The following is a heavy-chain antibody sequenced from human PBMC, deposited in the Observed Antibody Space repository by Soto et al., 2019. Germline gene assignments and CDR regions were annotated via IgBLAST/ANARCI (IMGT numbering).Heavy chain of an antibody. Sequence: GGSLRLSCAASGFTFSSYAMSWVRQAPGKGLEWVSAISGSGGRTYYADSVKGRFTISRDNSKNTLYLQMNSLRAEDTAVYYCAKPPLYYDSTGNDYWGQGTLVTASS. D-gene: IGHD3-22*01. V-gene: IGHV3-23*01. CDR1: GFTFSSYA. CDR2: ISGSGGRT. CDR3: AKPPLYYDSTGNDY. J-gene: IGHJ4*02.